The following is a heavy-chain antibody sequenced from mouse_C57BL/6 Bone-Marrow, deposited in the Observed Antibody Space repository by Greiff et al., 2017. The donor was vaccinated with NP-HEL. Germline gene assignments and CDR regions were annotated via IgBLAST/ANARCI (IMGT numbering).Heavy chain of an antibody. D-gene: IGHD1-1*01. J-gene: IGHJ2*01. CDR3: ARYYGNYFDY. CDR2: ISNLAYSI. V-gene: IGHV5-15*04. CDR1: GFTFSDYG. Sequence: EVKVEESGGGLVQPGGSLKLSCAASGFTFSDYGMAWVRQAPRKGPEWVAFISNLAYSIYYADTVTGRFTISRENAKNTLYLEMSSLRSEDTAMYYCARYYGNYFDYWGQGTTLTVSS.